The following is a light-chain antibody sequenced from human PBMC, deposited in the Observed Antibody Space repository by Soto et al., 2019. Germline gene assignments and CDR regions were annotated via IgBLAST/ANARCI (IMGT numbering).Light chain of an antibody. CDR1: SSDVGSSNL. J-gene: IGLJ2*01. CDR2: EGT. Sequence: QSALTQPASMSGSPGQSITITCTGTSSDVGSSNLVSWYQQHPGKAPKLMIYEGTKRPSGVSNRFSASKSGNAASLTISGLQAEDEADYYCCSYAGTSTYVAFGGGTKLTVL. V-gene: IGLV2-23*01. CDR3: CSYAGTSTYVA.